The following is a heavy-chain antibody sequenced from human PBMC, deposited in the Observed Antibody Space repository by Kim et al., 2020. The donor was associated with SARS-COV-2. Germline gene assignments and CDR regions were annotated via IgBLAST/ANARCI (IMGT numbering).Heavy chain of an antibody. CDR2: INHSGNT. D-gene: IGHD4-17*01. CDR3: ARYKTTVTSPIAY. CDR1: GGSFTAYY. Sequence: SETLSLTCAVYGGSFTAYYWSWIRQPPGKGLEWIGEINHSGNTKYNPSLKSRVTISVDPSKNQFSLRLSSVTAADTAVYYCARYKTTVTSPIAYWGQGTL. J-gene: IGHJ4*02. V-gene: IGHV4-34*01.